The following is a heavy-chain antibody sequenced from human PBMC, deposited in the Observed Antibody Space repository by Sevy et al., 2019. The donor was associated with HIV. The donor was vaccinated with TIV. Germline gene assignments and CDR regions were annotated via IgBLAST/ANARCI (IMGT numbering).Heavy chain of an antibody. Sequence: GGSLRLSCAASGFTFSSYAIHWVRQAPGKGLEWVAVISYDGSNKYYADSVKGRFTISRDNSKNTLYLQMNSLRAEDTAVYYCARGGSGSYYVGFDYWGQGTLVTVSS. CDR3: ARGGSGSYYVGFDY. CDR1: GFTFSSYA. D-gene: IGHD3-10*01. J-gene: IGHJ4*02. CDR2: ISYDGSNK. V-gene: IGHV3-30-3*01.